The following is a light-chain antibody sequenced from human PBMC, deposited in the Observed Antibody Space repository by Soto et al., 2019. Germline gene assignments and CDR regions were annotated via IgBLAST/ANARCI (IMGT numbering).Light chain of an antibody. CDR1: QSVRSDY. Sequence: EIVLTQSPATLSLSPGDRATLSCRASQSVRSDYFAWYQQKPGQPPRVILFGVSTRATAIPDRFSGSGSGTDFTLTISRLEPEDFAVYYCQQYGSSGTFGQGTKV. CDR2: GVS. CDR3: QQYGSSGT. J-gene: IGKJ1*01. V-gene: IGKV3-20*01.